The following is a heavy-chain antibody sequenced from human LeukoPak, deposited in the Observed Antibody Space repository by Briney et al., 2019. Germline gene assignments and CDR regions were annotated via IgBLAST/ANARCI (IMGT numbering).Heavy chain of an antibody. CDR3: ARVLCSGGTCLDAFDI. D-gene: IGHD2-15*01. CDR1: GFTLSDHY. CDR2: IWYDGSNK. V-gene: IGHV3-33*08. Sequence: PGGSLRLSCAASGFTLSDHYMEWVRQAPGKGLEWVAVIWYDGSNKYYADSVKGRFTISRDNSKNTLYLQMNSLRAEDTAVYYCARVLCSGGTCLDAFDIWGQGTMVTVSS. J-gene: IGHJ3*02.